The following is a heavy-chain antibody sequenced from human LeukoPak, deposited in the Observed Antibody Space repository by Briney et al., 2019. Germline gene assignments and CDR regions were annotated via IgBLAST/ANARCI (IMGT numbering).Heavy chain of an antibody. Sequence: GGSLRLSCVTSGFSFNTYAMSWVRQAPGQGLEWVSVIYSGGSTYYADSVKGRFTISRDNSKNTLYLQMNSLRAEDTAVYYCARDPRGIAAAGGYYYYGMDVWGQGTTVTVSS. CDR3: ARDPRGIAAAGGYYYYGMDV. V-gene: IGHV3-66*01. J-gene: IGHJ6*02. CDR1: GFSFNTYA. CDR2: IYSGGST. D-gene: IGHD6-13*01.